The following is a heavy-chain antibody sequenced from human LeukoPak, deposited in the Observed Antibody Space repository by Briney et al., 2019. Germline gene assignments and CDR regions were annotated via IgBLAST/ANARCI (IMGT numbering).Heavy chain of an antibody. J-gene: IGHJ4*02. V-gene: IGHV3-33*01. D-gene: IGHD6-13*01. Sequence: GRSLRLSCAASGFTFSSYGMHWVRQAPGKGLEWVAVIWYDGSNKYYADSVKGRFTISRDNSKNTLYLQMNSLRAEDTAVYYCARDPAHSSPHVHYFDYWGQGTLVTVSS. CDR1: GFTFSSYG. CDR3: ARDPAHSSPHVHYFDY. CDR2: IWYDGSNK.